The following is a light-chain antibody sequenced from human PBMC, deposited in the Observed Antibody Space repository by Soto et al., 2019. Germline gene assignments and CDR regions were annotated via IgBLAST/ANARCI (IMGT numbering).Light chain of an antibody. CDR2: EVS. J-gene: IGLJ1*01. CDR1: SDDVGSYNY. V-gene: IGLV2-14*01. CDR3: CSYTSTSARV. Sequence: QSALTQPASVSGSPGQSITISCTGTSDDVGSYNYVSWYQQHPGRAPKLLIYEVSNRPSGVSNRFSGSKSGNTASLTISGLQAGDEADYYCCSYTSTSARVFGTGTQLTVL.